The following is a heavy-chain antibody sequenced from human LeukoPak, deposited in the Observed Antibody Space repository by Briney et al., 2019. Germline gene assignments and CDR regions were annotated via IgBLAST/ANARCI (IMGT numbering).Heavy chain of an antibody. J-gene: IGHJ6*02. CDR1: GYTFTSYY. Sequence: ASVKVSCKASGYTFTSYYMHWVRQAPGQGLEWMGIINPSGGSTGYAQKFQGRVTMTRDTSTSTVYMELSSLRSENTAVYYCARDRIQLDRYYYYGMDVWGQGTTVTVSS. D-gene: IGHD5-18*01. V-gene: IGHV1-46*01. CDR3: ARDRIQLDRYYYYGMDV. CDR2: INPSGGST.